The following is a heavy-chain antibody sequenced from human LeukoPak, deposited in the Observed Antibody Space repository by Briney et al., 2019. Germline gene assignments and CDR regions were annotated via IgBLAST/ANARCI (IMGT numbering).Heavy chain of an antibody. D-gene: IGHD1-7*01. CDR1: GGSFSGYY. CDR3: ACRSNSNFYYYYYGMDV. Sequence: KTSETLSLTCAVYGGSFSGYYWSWIRQPPGKGLEWIGEINHSGSTNYNPSLKSRVTISVDTSKNQFSLKLSSVTAADTAVYYCACRSNSNFYYYYYGMDVWGQGTTVTVSS. V-gene: IGHV4-34*01. J-gene: IGHJ6*02. CDR2: INHSGST.